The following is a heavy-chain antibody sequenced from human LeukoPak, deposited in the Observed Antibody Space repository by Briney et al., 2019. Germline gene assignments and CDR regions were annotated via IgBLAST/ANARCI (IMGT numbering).Heavy chain of an antibody. CDR2: ISGSAVSA. V-gene: IGHV3-23*01. D-gene: IGHD2-21*02. Sequence: PGGSLRLSCAASGFTFRNYGISWVRQAPGKGLEWVSGISGSAVSAYYADSVKGQLTISSASSKNTVYLQMINLRAEDTAVYYCAKEAPYCGGDCYGVFDYWGQGNLVTVSS. CDR1: GFTFRNYG. J-gene: IGHJ4*02. CDR3: AKEAPYCGGDCYGVFDY.